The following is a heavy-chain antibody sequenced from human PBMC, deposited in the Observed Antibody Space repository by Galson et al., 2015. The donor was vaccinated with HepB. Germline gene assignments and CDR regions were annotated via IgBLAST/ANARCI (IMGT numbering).Heavy chain of an antibody. Sequence: SLRLSCAASGFTFSSYAMHWVRQAPGKGLEWVAVISYDGSNKYYADSVKGRFTISRDNSKNTLYLQMNSLRAEDTAVYYCARDHGVVVVAATGYFDYWGQGTLVTVSS. D-gene: IGHD2-15*01. CDR2: ISYDGSNK. CDR3: ARDHGVVVVAATGYFDY. J-gene: IGHJ4*02. CDR1: GFTFSSYA. V-gene: IGHV3-30-3*01.